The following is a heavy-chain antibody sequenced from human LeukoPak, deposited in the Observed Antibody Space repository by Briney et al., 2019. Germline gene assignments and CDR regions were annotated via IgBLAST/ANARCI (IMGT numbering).Heavy chain of an antibody. Sequence: GGSLRLSCAASGFTFSSYAMHWVRQAPGKGLEWVAVISYDGSNKYYADSVKGRFTISRDNSKNTLYLQMNSLRAEDTAVYYCARDQDRHSSGYYPNWFDPWGQGSLVTVCS. CDR3: ARDQDRHSSGYYPNWFDP. V-gene: IGHV3-30*04. J-gene: IGHJ5*02. CDR1: GFTFSSYA. CDR2: ISYDGSNK. D-gene: IGHD3-22*01.